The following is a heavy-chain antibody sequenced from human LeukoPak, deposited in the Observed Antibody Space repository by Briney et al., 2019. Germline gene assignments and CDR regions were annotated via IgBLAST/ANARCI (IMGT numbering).Heavy chain of an antibody. CDR3: ATQIVGYYDFWSGLGY. D-gene: IGHD3-3*01. Sequence: ASVKVSCKVSGYTLTELSMHWVRQAPGKGLEWMGGFDPEDGETIYAQKFQGRVTMTEDTSTDTAYMELSSLRSEDTAVYYCATQIVGYYDFWSGLGYWGQGTLVTVSS. CDR2: FDPEDGET. CDR1: GYTLTELS. V-gene: IGHV1-24*01. J-gene: IGHJ4*02.